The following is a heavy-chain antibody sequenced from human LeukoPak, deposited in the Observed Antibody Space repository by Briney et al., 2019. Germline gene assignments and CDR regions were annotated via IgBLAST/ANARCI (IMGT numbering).Heavy chain of an antibody. J-gene: IGHJ1*01. CDR1: GGTFSSYT. Sequence: SVKVSCKASGGTFSSYTISWVRQAPGQGLEWMGRIIPILGIANYAQKFQGRVTITADKSTSTAYMELSSLRSEDTAVYYCARDIAEMGVPAEFEYFQHRGQGTLVTVSS. D-gene: IGHD2-2*01. V-gene: IGHV1-69*04. CDR2: IIPILGIA. CDR3: ARDIAEMGVPAEFEYFQH.